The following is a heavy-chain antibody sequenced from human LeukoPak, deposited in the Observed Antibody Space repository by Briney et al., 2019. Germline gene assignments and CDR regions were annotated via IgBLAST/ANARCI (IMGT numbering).Heavy chain of an antibody. CDR3: ARGYGGNVDY. Sequence: SETLSLTCTVSGYSISSGNYWGWIRQPPGKGLEWIGNIYHSGTTYYNPSLKSRVTISVDTSNNQFSLKLSSVTAAATAMYYCARGYGGNVDYWGQGTLVTVSS. CDR1: GYSISSGNY. V-gene: IGHV4-38-2*02. J-gene: IGHJ4*02. D-gene: IGHD4-23*01. CDR2: IYHSGTT.